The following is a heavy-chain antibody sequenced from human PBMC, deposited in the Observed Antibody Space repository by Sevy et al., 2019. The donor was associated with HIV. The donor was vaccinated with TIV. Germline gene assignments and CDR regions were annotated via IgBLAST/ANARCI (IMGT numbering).Heavy chain of an antibody. CDR2: ISYDESTK. CDR3: ARDPRLYGDNVEGFDS. V-gene: IGHV3-30*03. Sequence: GGSLRLSCEVSGFTLSTHVMHWVRQAPGKGLDWVAAISYDESTKYYADSVKGRFTISRDNSKNSLFLQMKSLIPEETAVYYCARDPRLYGDNVEGFDSWGQGTLVTVSS. CDR1: GFTLSTHV. D-gene: IGHD4-17*01. J-gene: IGHJ4*02.